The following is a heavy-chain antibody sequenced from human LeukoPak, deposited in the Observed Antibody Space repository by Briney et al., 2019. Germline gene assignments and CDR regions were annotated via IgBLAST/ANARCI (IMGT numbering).Heavy chain of an antibody. J-gene: IGHJ6*03. Sequence: ASVKVSCKASGGTFSSYAISWVRQAPGQGLEWMGRIIPIFGTANYAQKFQGRVTITTDESTSTAYMELSSLRSEDTAVYYCARARIAAAGNYYYYYMDVWGKGTTVTVSS. CDR1: GGTFSSYA. CDR2: IIPIFGTA. D-gene: IGHD6-13*01. CDR3: ARARIAAAGNYYYYYMDV. V-gene: IGHV1-69*05.